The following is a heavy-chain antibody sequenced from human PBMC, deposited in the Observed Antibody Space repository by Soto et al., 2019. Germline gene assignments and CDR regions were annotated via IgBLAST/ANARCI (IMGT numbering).Heavy chain of an antibody. CDR2: IYYSGST. Sequence: SETLSLTCTVSGGSISSGGYYWSWIRQHPGKGLEWIGYIYYSGSTYYNPSLKSRVTISVDTSRSQFSLKLSSVTAADTAVYYCARGPRRITMVRGARQAFDIWGQGTMVTVSS. V-gene: IGHV4-31*03. CDR3: ARGPRRITMVRGARQAFDI. J-gene: IGHJ3*02. D-gene: IGHD3-10*01. CDR1: GGSISSGGYY.